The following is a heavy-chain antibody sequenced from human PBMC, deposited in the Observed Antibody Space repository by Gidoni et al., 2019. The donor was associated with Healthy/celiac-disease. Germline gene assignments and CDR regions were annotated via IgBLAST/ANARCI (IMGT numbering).Heavy chain of an antibody. D-gene: IGHD3-22*01. V-gene: IGHV4-34*01. Sequence: QVQLQQWAAGLLMPSETLSLTCAVYGGSFSGYYWSWIRQPPGKGLEWIGEINHSGSTNYNPSLKSRVTISVDTSKNQFSLKLSSVTAADTAVYYCARGATMIVVVPHAFDIWGQGTMVTVSS. J-gene: IGHJ3*02. CDR3: ARGATMIVVVPHAFDI. CDR1: GGSFSGYY. CDR2: INHSGST.